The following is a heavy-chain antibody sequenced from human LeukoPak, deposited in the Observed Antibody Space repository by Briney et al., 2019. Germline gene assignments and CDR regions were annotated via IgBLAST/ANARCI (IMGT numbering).Heavy chain of an antibody. CDR3: VRDGYYGSGSPGWFGP. V-gene: IGHV4-38-2*02. CDR2: VFHRGTT. CDR1: GYSINSAFY. J-gene: IGHJ5*02. D-gene: IGHD3-10*01. Sequence: SETLSLTCTVSGYSINSAFYWGWIRVPPGKGLEWIGSVFHRGTTYYNSSLKSRVNTSIDTSKNQSSLKLNSLTAEDTAMYYCVRDGYYGSGSPGWFGPWGPGTLVIVSA.